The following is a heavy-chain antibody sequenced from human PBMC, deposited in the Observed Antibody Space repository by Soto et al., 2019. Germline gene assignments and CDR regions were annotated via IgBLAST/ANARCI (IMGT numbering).Heavy chain of an antibody. CDR1: GFTFSSYG. CDR3: AKGCSSPSCLTPL. D-gene: IGHD2-2*01. CDR2: ISYDGSNK. Sequence: GGSLRLSCAASGFTFSSYGMHWVRQAPGKGLEWVAVISYDGSNKYYADSVKGRFTISRDNSKNTLYLQMNSLRAEDTAVYYCAKGCSSPSCLTPLWGQGTLVTVSS. V-gene: IGHV3-30*18. J-gene: IGHJ4*02.